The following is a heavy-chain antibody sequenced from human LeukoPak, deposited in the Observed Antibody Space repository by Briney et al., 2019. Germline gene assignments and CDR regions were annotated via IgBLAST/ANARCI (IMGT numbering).Heavy chain of an antibody. CDR3: ARGLGDLPPGN. D-gene: IGHD2-21*02. CDR2: MNPNSGNT. Sequence: ASVKVSCQASGYTFTSYDINWVRQATGQGLEWMGWMNPNSGNTGYAQKFQGRVTMTRDMSTSTVYMELSSLRSEDTAVYYCARGLGDLPPGNWGQGTLVTVSS. J-gene: IGHJ4*02. V-gene: IGHV1-8*02. CDR1: GYTFTSYD.